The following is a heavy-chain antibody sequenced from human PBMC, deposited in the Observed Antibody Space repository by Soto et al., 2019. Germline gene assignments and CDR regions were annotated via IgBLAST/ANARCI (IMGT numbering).Heavy chain of an antibody. CDR2: INPNSGGT. D-gene: IGHD1-26*01. CDR3: ARVIRISGGNWFDP. Sequence: GASVKVSCKASGYTFTGYYMHWVRQAPGQGLEWMGWINPNSGGTNYAQKFQGRVTMTRDTSISTAYMELSRLRSDDTAVYYCARVIRISGGNWFDPWGQGTLVTVSS. CDR1: GYTFTGYY. J-gene: IGHJ5*02. V-gene: IGHV1-2*02.